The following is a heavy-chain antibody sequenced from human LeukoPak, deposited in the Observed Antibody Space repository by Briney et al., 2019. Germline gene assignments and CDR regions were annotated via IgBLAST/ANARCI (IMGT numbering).Heavy chain of an antibody. D-gene: IGHD1-26*01. CDR1: GYTFNGYY. J-gene: IGHJ6*03. CDR3: ARGMEPYYYMDV. CDR2: INPNSGGT. Sequence: ASVKVSCKASGYTFNGYYMHWVRQAPGQGLEWMGWINPNSGGTNYAQKFQGRVTMTRDTSISTAYMELSRLRSDDTAVYYCARGMEPYYYMDVWGKGTTVAISS. V-gene: IGHV1-2*02.